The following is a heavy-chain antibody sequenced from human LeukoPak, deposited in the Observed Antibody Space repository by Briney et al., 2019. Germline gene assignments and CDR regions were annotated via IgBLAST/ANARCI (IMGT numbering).Heavy chain of an antibody. CDR1: GFTFGDHI. V-gene: IGHV3-48*01. J-gene: IGHJ4*02. CDR3: VRQFAS. CDR2: VSGSGSTV. Sequence: GGSLRLSCAASGFTFGDHIMNWVRQLPGKRLKWVAYVSGSGSTVYYADSVKGRFTVSRDNGKSSLYLQMNSLRVEDTALYYCVRQFASWGQGTLVTVSS.